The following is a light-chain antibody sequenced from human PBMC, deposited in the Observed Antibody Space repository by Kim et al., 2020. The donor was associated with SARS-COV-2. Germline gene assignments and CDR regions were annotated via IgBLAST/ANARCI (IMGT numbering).Light chain of an antibody. CDR3: QAWDSSTVV. J-gene: IGLJ2*01. Sequence: SYELTQPPSVSVSPGQTASITSSGDKLGDKYACWYQQKPGQSPVLVIYQHSKRPSGIPERFSGSNSGNTATLTISGTQAMDEADYYCQAWDSSTVVFGGGTQLTVL. V-gene: IGLV3-1*01. CDR1: KLGDKY. CDR2: QHS.